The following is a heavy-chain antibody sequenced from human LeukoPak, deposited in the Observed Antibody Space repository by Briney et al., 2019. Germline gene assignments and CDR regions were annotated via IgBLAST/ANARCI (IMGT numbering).Heavy chain of an antibody. Sequence: GGSLRLSCAASGFTFSSYAMHWVRQAPGKGLEWVAVISYDGSNKYYADSVKGRFTIPRDNSKNTLYLQMNSLRAEDTAVYYCARDFLGYCSGGSCSPSSWGQGTLVTVSS. J-gene: IGHJ4*02. D-gene: IGHD2-15*01. V-gene: IGHV3-30-3*01. CDR2: ISYDGSNK. CDR1: GFTFSSYA. CDR3: ARDFLGYCSGGSCSPSS.